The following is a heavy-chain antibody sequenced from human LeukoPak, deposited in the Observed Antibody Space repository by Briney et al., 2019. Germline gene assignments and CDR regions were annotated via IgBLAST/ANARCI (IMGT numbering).Heavy chain of an antibody. Sequence: SSETLSLTCTVSGGSISSDNYYWGWIRQPPGKGLEWIGSIYYSGTTYYNPSLKSRVTISVDTSKNQFSLKLSSVTAADTALYYCAKHYMGSSYNHGLDCWGQGTLVTVSS. CDR1: GGSISSDNYY. CDR3: AKHYMGSSYNHGLDC. CDR2: IYYSGTT. D-gene: IGHD3-10*01. J-gene: IGHJ4*02. V-gene: IGHV4-39*01.